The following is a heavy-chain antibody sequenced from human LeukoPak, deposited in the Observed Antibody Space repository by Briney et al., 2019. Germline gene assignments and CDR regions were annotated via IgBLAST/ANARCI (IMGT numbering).Heavy chain of an antibody. Sequence: GGSLRLSCAASGFTFDDYTRHWVRQAPGKGLEWVSLISWDGGSTYYADSVKGRFTISRDNSKNSLYLQMNSLRAEDTALYYCARGAAAYYYYYYMDVWGKGTTVTVSS. CDR2: ISWDGGST. CDR1: GFTFDDYT. D-gene: IGHD6-13*01. V-gene: IGHV3-43*01. CDR3: ARGAAAYYYYYYMDV. J-gene: IGHJ6*03.